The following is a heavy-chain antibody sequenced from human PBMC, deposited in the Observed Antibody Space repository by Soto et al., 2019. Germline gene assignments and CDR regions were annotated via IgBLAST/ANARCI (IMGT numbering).Heavy chain of an antibody. Sequence: QLQLQESGPGLVKPSETLSLTCTVSGGSIRSSSYYWGWIRQPPGKGLEWIGSIYYSGSTYYNPALKSRFTISVDTSKNQFSLKLSSVTAADTAVYYRARTAVEVGATCFGHWGQGTLVTVAS. CDR1: GGSIRSSSYY. V-gene: IGHV4-39*01. D-gene: IGHD1-26*01. J-gene: IGHJ4*02. CDR2: IYYSGST. CDR3: ARTAVEVGATCFGH.